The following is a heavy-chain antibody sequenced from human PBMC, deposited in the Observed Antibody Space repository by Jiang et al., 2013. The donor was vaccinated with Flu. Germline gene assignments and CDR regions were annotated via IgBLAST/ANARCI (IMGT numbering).Heavy chain of an antibody. V-gene: IGHV1-18*01. D-gene: IGHD3-10*01. CDR1: GYTFTSYG. CDR2: ISAYNGNT. CDR3: ARSPLLLWFGELLKPGALYGMDV. J-gene: IGHJ6*04. Sequence: SGAEVKKPGASVKVSCKASGYTFTSYGISWVRQAPGQGLEWMGWISAYNGNTNYAQKLQGRVTMTTDTSTSTAYMELRSLRSDDTAVYYCARSPLLLWFGELLKPGALYGMDVWGKGTTVTVSS.